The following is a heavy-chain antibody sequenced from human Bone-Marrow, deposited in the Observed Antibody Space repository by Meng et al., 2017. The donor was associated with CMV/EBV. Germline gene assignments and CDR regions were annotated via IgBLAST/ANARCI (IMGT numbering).Heavy chain of an antibody. J-gene: IGHJ1*01. CDR1: GYTFTSYG. CDR3: ASSCSSTSCYLVLFQH. D-gene: IGHD2-2*01. V-gene: IGHV1-18*01. CDR2: ISAYNGNT. Sequence: ASVKVSCKASGYTFTSYGISWVRQAPGQGLEWMGWISAYNGNTNYAQKLQGRVTMTTDTSTSTAYMELSSLRSEDTAVYYCASSCSSTSCYLVLFQHWGQGTLVTVSS.